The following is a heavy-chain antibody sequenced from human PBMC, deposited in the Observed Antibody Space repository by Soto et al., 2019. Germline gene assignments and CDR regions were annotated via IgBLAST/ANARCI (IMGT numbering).Heavy chain of an antibody. Sequence: SVKVSCNSSVFTFISYAISWVRQAPGQGLEWMGGIIPIFGTANYAQKFQGRVTITADESTSTAYMELRRLRSEDTAVYYCARGYCSSTSCYSQRYGMDVWGQGTTVTVSS. CDR2: IIPIFGTA. D-gene: IGHD2-2*01. J-gene: IGHJ6*02. V-gene: IGHV1-69*13. CDR3: ARGYCSSTSCYSQRYGMDV. CDR1: VFTFISYA.